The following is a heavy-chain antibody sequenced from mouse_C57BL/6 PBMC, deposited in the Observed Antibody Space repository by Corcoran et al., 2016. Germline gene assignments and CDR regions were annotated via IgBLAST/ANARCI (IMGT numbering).Heavy chain of an antibody. J-gene: IGHJ3*01. V-gene: IGHV1-76*01. CDR2: IYPGSGNT. D-gene: IGHD2-3*01. CDR1: GYTFTDYY. Sequence: QVQLKQSGAELVRPGASVKLSCKASGYTFTDYYINWVKQRPGQGLEWIARIYPGSGNTYYNEKFKGKATLTAEKSSSTAYMQLSSLTSEDSAVYFCASEDDGYSLFDYWGQGTLVTVSA. CDR3: ASEDDGYSLFDY.